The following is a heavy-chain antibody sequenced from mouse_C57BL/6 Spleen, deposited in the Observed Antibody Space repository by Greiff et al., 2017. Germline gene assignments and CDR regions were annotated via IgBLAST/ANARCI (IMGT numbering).Heavy chain of an antibody. CDR2: IDPETGGT. CDR1: GYTFTDYE. Sequence: QVQLKQSGAELVRPGASVTLSCKASGYTFTDYEMHWVKQTPVHGLEWIGAIDPETGGTAYNQKFKGKAILTADKSSSTAYMELRSLTSEASAVYYCTRSGRVHYYALDYWGQGTSVTVSS. J-gene: IGHJ4*01. D-gene: IGHD3-2*02. V-gene: IGHV1-15*01. CDR3: TRSGRVHYYALDY.